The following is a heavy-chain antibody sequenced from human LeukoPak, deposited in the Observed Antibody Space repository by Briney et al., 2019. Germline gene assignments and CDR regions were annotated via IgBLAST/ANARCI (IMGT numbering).Heavy chain of an antibody. V-gene: IGHV4-30-4*01. CDR1: GGSISSGDYY. CDR2: IYYSGST. Sequence: PSETLSLTCTVSGGSISSGDYYWSWIRQPPGKGLEWIGYIYYSGSTYYNPSLKSRVTISVDTSKNQLSLKLSSVTASDTAMYYCARSVVGYDNFDYWGQGTLVTVSS. CDR3: ARSVVGYDNFDY. J-gene: IGHJ4*02. D-gene: IGHD5-18*01.